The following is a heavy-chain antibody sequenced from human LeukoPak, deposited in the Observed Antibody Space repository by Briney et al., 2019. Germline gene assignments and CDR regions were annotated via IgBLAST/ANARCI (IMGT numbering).Heavy chain of an antibody. CDR3: AREEGLWFGERRVDY. V-gene: IGHV4-61*02. CDR1: GGSISSGSYY. CDR2: IYTSGST. Sequence: PSETLSLTCTVSGGSISSGSYYWSWIRQPAGKGLEWIGRIYTSGSTNYNPSLKSRVTISVDTSKNQFSLKLSSVTAADTAVYYCAREEGLWFGERRVDYWGQGTLVTVSS. J-gene: IGHJ4*02. D-gene: IGHD3-10*01.